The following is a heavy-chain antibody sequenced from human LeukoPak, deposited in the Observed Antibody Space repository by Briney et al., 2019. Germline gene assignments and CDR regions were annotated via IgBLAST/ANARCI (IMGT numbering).Heavy chain of an antibody. CDR1: GGSISSSSYY. CDR2: IYYSGST. D-gene: IGHD1-26*01. V-gene: IGHV4-39*07. CDR3: ARDREVGVPRGDFDY. J-gene: IGHJ4*02. Sequence: SETLSLTCTVSGGSISSSSYYWGWIRQPPGKGLEWIGSIYYSGSTYYNPSLKSRVTISVDTSKNQFSLKLSSVTAADTAVYYCARDREVGVPRGDFDYWGQGTLVTVSS.